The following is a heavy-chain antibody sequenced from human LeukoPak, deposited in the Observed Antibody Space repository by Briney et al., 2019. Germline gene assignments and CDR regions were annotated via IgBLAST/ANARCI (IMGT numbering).Heavy chain of an antibody. V-gene: IGHV1-2*02. CDR1: GYTFTGYY. J-gene: IGHJ4*02. D-gene: IGHD3-10*01. CDR3: ARARGQLLWFGDLDY. CDR2: INPNSGGT. Sequence: GASVKVSCKASGYTFTGYYMHWVRQAPGQGLEWMGWINPNSGGTNYAQKFQGRVTMTRDTSISTAYMELSRLRSDDTAVYYCARARGQLLWFGDLDYWGKGPLVTVPP.